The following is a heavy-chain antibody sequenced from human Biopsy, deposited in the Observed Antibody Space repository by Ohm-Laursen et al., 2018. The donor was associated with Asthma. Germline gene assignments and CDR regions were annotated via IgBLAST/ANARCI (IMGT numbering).Heavy chain of an antibody. J-gene: IGHJ4*02. Sequence: GSSVKVSCKASEGTFNYAITWVRQAPGQGLEWMGGIIPIFGTTNYAQKFKGRVTITADESSSTAYMELRSLRSEDTAVYYCASETGHSYGSGSEYYFDYWGLGTLVTVSS. CDR1: EGTFNYA. V-gene: IGHV1-69*01. CDR2: IIPIFGTT. D-gene: IGHD3-10*01. CDR3: ASETGHSYGSGSEYYFDY.